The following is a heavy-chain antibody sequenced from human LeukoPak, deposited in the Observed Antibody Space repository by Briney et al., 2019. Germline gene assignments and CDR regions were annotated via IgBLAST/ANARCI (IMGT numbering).Heavy chain of an antibody. CDR1: GFTFSSYA. V-gene: IGHV3-23*01. CDR3: ASLPDSSGWYYFDY. CDR2: ISGNGGST. J-gene: IGHJ4*02. Sequence: GGSLRLSCAASGFTFSSYAMSWVRQAPGKGLEWVSAISGNGGSTFYTDAVKGRFTISRDNSKNSLYLQMNSLRAEDTAVYYCASLPDSSGWYYFDYWGQGTLVTVSS. D-gene: IGHD6-19*01.